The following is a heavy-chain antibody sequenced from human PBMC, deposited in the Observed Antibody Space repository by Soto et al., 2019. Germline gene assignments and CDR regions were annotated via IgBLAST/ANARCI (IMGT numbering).Heavy chain of an antibody. CDR1: GGTFSSYT. CDR3: ASQYGSGGSCDVWLKMHDAFDI. D-gene: IGHD2-15*01. J-gene: IGHJ3*02. V-gene: IGHV1-69*02. Sequence: QVQLVQSGAEVKKPGSSVKVSCKASGGTFSSYTISWVRQAPGQGLEWMGRIIPILGIANYAQKFQGRVTIPADKTTSTDYMELSSLSSEDTAVYYCASQYGSGGSCDVWLKMHDAFDIWCQGTMVTFSS. CDR2: IIPILGIA.